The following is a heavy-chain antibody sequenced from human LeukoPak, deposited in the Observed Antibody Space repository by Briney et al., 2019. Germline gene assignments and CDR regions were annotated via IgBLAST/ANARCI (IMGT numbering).Heavy chain of an antibody. J-gene: IGHJ4*02. CDR1: GGSISRSNW. CDR2: IYHSGST. CDR3: ATLGYCTNGVCYTNFDY. D-gene: IGHD2-8*01. Sequence: SGTLSLTCAVSGGSISRSNWWSWVRQSPGKGLEWIGEIYHSGSTNYNPSLKSRVTISVDKSKNQFSLKLSSVTAADTAVYYCATLGYCTNGVCYTNFDYWGQGTLVTVSS. V-gene: IGHV4-4*02.